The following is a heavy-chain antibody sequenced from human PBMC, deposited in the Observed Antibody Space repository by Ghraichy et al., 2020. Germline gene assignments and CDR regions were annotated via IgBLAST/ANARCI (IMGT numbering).Heavy chain of an antibody. V-gene: IGHV4-4*02. CDR3: ARGGYSGSSDNAFDI. J-gene: IGHJ3*02. D-gene: IGHD1-26*01. Sequence: SETLSLTCAVSGGSISSSNWWSWVRQPPGKGLEWIGEIYHSGSTNYNPSLKSRVTISVDKSKNQFSLKLSSVTAADTAVYYCARGGYSGSSDNAFDIWGQGTMVTVSS. CDR2: IYHSGST. CDR1: GGSISSSNW.